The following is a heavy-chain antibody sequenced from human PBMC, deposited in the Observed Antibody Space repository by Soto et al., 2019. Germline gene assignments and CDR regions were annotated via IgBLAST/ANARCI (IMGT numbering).Heavy chain of an antibody. D-gene: IGHD6-6*01. V-gene: IGHV1-69*06. CDR1: GGTFSSYA. J-gene: IGHJ6*02. Sequence: SVKVSCKASGGTFSSYAISWVRQAPGQGLEWMGGIIPIFGTANYAQKFQGRVTITADKSTSTAYMELSSLRSEDTAVYYCARGIAARRVYYYGMDVWGQGTAVTVSS. CDR3: ARGIAARRVYYYGMDV. CDR2: IIPIFGTA.